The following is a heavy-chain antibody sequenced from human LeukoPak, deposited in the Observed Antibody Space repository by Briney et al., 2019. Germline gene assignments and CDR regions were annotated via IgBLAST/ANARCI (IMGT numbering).Heavy chain of an antibody. J-gene: IGHJ4*02. CDR2: IYYSGST. V-gene: IGHV4-59*12. CDR3: ARVIRGGDVDY. D-gene: IGHD2-21*02. CDR1: GGFISSYY. Sequence: PSETLSLTCTVSGGFISSYYWSWIRQPPGKGLEWIGSIYYSGSTYCNPSLKSRVTISVDTSKNQFSLKLSSVTAADTAVYYCARVIRGGDVDYWGQGTLVTVSS.